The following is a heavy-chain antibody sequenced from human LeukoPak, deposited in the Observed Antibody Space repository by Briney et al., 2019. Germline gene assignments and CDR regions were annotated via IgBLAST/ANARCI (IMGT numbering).Heavy chain of an antibody. CDR3: AKVVPTAGDAFDI. Sequence: GGSLRLSCATSGFIFSSDSMIRVRQAPGKGLEWVSSISSTGAYIYYADSPKGRFTISRDNAKNSLYLQMNSLRAEDTAVYYCAKVVPTAGDAFDIWGQGTMVTVSS. D-gene: IGHD2-2*01. J-gene: IGHJ3*02. CDR2: ISSTGAYI. V-gene: IGHV3-21*04. CDR1: GFIFSSDS.